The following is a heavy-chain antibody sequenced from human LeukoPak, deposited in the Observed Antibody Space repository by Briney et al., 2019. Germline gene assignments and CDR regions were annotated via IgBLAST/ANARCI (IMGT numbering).Heavy chain of an antibody. Sequence: GASVKVSCKASGGTFSSYAISWVRQAPGQGLEWMGGIIPIFGTANYAQKFQGRVTITADKSTSTAYMELSSLRSEDTAVYYCAREVRLRRSTPGGGYFDYWGQGTLVTVSS. CDR2: IIPIFGTA. V-gene: IGHV1-69*06. CDR3: AREVRLRRSTPGGGYFDY. J-gene: IGHJ4*02. CDR1: GGTFSSYA. D-gene: IGHD2-21*01.